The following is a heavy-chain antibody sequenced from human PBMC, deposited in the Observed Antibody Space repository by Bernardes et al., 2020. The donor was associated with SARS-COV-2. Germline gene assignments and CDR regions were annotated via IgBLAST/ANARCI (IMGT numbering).Heavy chain of an antibody. CDR2: IYWDDEK. CDR3: AHRLRSRRWYYFDY. CDR1: GFSLSPDGVS. D-gene: IGHD6-13*01. V-gene: IGHV2-5*02. J-gene: IGHJ4*02. Sequence: SGPTLLKPTQTLTLTCPYSGFSLSPDGVSVGWIRQPPGQALEWLALIYWDDEKRYRPSLKSRLTITKDTSKNQVVLTMTNMDPVDTATYYCAHRLRSRRWYYFDYWGQGTLVSVSS.